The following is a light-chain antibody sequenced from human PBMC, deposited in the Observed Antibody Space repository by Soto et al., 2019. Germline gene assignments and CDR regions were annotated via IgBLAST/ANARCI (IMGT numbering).Light chain of an antibody. CDR1: RSLHDINGNTY. CDR3: MQGLRIPKT. CDR2: LAS. Sequence: DVVLTQSPVSLPVTPGEPASSSCRTSRSLHDINGNTYLAWYLQKPGQSPQLPIYLASNRASGVPDRFSGSGSGTDFTLKISSVEAEDVGVYYCMQGLRIPKTFGQGTKVEIK. V-gene: IGKV2-28*01. J-gene: IGKJ1*01.